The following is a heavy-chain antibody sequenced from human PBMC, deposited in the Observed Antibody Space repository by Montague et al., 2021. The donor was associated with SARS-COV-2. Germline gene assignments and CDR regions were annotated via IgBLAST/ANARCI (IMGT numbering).Heavy chain of an antibody. CDR2: LYYSGST. Sequence: SETLSLTCNASDDSMGGYYWSWIRQSPGKGLEWIGYLYYSGSTSINPSLRSRVTISADTSKNQVSLKMTSVTTADTAVYYCARGSGECSRTTCYRLYYYGLAVWGQGTTVTVSS. V-gene: IGHV4-59*01. J-gene: IGHJ6*02. D-gene: IGHD3-16*02. CDR3: ARGSGECSRTTCYRLYYYGLAV. CDR1: DDSMGGYY.